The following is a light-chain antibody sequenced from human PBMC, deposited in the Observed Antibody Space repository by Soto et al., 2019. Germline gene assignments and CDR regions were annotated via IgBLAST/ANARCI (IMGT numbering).Light chain of an antibody. Sequence: DVVLTQSPLSLPVTLGQPAAISCRASQSLVYGNGKTYLNWFLQRPGQSPRRLLYQVSNRDSGAPERFSDSGSRTDCTLTISRVEAEDCGVYFCVQGTPWPPTFGPGTKMDIK. J-gene: IGKJ3*01. CDR1: QSLVYGNGKTY. V-gene: IGKV2-30*01. CDR2: QVS. CDR3: VQGTPWPPT.